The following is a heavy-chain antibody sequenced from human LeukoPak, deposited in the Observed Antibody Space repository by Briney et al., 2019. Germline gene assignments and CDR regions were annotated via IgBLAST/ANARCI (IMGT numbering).Heavy chain of an antibody. V-gene: IGHV4-4*07. J-gene: IGHJ4*02. D-gene: IGHD6-19*01. CDR1: GGSISSYY. CDR3: ARQRYSSGWYGEFDY. CDR2: IYTSGST. Sequence: SETLSLTCTVSGGSISSYYWSWIRQPAGKGLEWIGRIYTSGSTNYNPSLKSRVTMSVDTSKNQFSLKLSSVTAADTAVYYCARQRYSSGWYGEFDYWGQGTLVTVSS.